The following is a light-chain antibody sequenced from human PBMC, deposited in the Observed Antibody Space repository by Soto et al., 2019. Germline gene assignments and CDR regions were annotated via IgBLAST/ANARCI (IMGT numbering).Light chain of an antibody. Sequence: QSALTQPASVSGSPGQSITISCTGTSSDVGYWNYVSWYQQHPGKAPKLMIYEVSNRPSGISNRFSGSKSGNTASLTISGLQAEDEADYYCSSYTISGTVVFGGGTKVTVL. J-gene: IGLJ2*01. CDR2: EVS. CDR3: SSYTISGTVV. V-gene: IGLV2-14*01. CDR1: SSDVGYWNY.